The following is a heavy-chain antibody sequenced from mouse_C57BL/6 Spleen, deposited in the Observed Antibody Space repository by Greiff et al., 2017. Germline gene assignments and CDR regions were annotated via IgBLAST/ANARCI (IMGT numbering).Heavy chain of an antibody. CDR1: GYTFTSYW. J-gene: IGHJ1*03. CDR2: IDPSDSYT. Sequence: QVQLQQPGAELVKPGASVKLSCKASGYTFTSYWMQWVKQRPGQGLEWIGEIDPSDSYTNYNQKFKGKATLTVDTSSSTAYMQLSSLTSEDSAVYYCARGVPPFEVWGTGTTVTVSS. V-gene: IGHV1-50*01. CDR3: ARGVPPFEV.